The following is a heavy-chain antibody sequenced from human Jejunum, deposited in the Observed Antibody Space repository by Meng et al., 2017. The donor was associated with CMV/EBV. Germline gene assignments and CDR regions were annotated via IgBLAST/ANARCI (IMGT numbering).Heavy chain of an antibody. Sequence: QVPLGESGGVVVQPGGSLRLSCEASGFTLSTYGIHWVRQAPGKGLEWVAFMRYDGLNADYSDSVRGRFTISRDNSKNTVFLQMDSLRPEDSAIYYCAKDIDYWGRGTLVTVSS. V-gene: IGHV3-30*02. CDR2: MRYDGLNA. J-gene: IGHJ4*02. CDR1: GFTLSTYG. CDR3: AKDIDY.